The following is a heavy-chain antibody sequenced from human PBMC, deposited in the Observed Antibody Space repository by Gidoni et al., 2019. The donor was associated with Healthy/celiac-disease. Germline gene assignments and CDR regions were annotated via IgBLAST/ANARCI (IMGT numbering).Heavy chain of an antibody. D-gene: IGHD6-19*01. Sequence: EVQLVESGGGLVQPGRSLRLSCAASGFTFDDYAMHWVRQAPGKGLEWVSGISWNSGSIGYADSVKGRFTISRDNAKNSLYLQMNSLRAEDTALYYCAKEHRAVAGTYYYYGMDVWGQGTTVTVSS. CDR2: ISWNSGSI. J-gene: IGHJ6*02. CDR3: AKEHRAVAGTYYYYGMDV. CDR1: GFTFDDYA. V-gene: IGHV3-9*01.